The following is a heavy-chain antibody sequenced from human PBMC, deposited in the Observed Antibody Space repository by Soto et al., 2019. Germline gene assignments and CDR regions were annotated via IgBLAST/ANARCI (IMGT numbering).Heavy chain of an antibody. V-gene: IGHV3-30-3*01. D-gene: IGHD6-13*01. CDR2: ISYDGSNK. Sequence: GGSLRLSCAASGFTFSSYAMHWVRQAPGKGLEWVAVISYDGSNKYYADSVKGRFTISRDNSKNTLYLQMNSLRAEDTAVYYCARHPKPYSSSWYYFDYWGQGTLVTVSS. J-gene: IGHJ4*02. CDR3: ARHPKPYSSSWYYFDY. CDR1: GFTFSSYA.